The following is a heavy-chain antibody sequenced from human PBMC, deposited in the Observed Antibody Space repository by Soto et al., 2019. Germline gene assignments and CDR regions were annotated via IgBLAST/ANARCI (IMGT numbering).Heavy chain of an antibody. V-gene: IGHV4-30-4*01. CDR1: GGSISSGDYY. D-gene: IGHD3-10*01. CDR3: ARGLRGGTMVRGVDYYGMDV. CDR2: INYSGST. J-gene: IGHJ6*02. Sequence: LSLTCTVSGGSISSGDYYWSWIRQPPGKGLEWIGEINYSGSTNYNPSLKSRVTISVDTSKNQFSLKLSSVTAADTAVYYCARGLRGGTMVRGVDYYGMDVWGQGTTVTVSS.